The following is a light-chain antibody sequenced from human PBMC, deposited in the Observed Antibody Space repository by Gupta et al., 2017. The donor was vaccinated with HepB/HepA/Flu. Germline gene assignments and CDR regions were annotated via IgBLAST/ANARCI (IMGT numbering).Light chain of an antibody. Sequence: LMTQSQATLSLSPGDRVTLSGRASQTVTLNLAWYQQKPGQAPRLLIYDASTRATGTPARFSGSGSGTEFTLTISSLQSEDFGVYYCQQCSNWPLTFGGGTKVEIK. J-gene: IGKJ4*01. CDR3: QQCSNWPLT. CDR2: DAS. V-gene: IGKV3-15*01. CDR1: QTVTLN.